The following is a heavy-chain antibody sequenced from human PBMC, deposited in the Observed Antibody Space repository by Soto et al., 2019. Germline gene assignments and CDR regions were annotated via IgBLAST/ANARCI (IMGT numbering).Heavy chain of an antibody. V-gene: IGHV3-23*01. CDR2: ITGTGGNT. CDR1: GYSFTTYG. J-gene: IGHJ6*02. CDR3: ARIRGYWYGLDV. Sequence: SCKASGYSFTTYGMTWVRQAPGKGLEWVSAITGTGGNTYYVDSVKGRFTSSRDNSKNMLYLQMNSLRVEDTAVYYCARIRGYWYGLDVWGQGTTVTVSS.